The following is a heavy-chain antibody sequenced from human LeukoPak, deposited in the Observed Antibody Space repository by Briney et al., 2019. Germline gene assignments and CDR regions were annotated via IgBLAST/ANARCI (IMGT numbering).Heavy chain of an antibody. V-gene: IGHV1-69*13. CDR1: GGTFISYA. J-gene: IGHJ5*02. CDR2: IIPIFGTA. Sequence: SVKVSCKASGGTFISYAISWVRQAPGQGLEWMGGIIPIFGTANYAQKFQGRVTITADESTSTAYMELSSLRSEDTAVYYCARVSDYAEVNWFDPWGQGTLVTVSS. D-gene: IGHD4-17*01. CDR3: ARVSDYAEVNWFDP.